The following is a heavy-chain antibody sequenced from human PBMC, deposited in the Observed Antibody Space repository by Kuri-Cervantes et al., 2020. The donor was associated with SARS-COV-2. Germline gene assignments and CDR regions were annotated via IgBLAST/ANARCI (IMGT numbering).Heavy chain of an antibody. CDR2: VNPNSGGT. D-gene: IGHD3-22*01. V-gene: IGHV1-2*04. CDR1: GYTFTGYY. Sequence: ASVKVSCKASGYTFTGYYMHWVRQAPGQGLEWMGWVNPNSGGTNYAQKFQGWVTMTRDTSISTVYMELSRLRSDDTAVYYCAGWAPFRRLLVISQGGAFDIWGQGTMVTVSS. CDR3: AGWAPFRRLLVISQGGAFDI. J-gene: IGHJ3*02.